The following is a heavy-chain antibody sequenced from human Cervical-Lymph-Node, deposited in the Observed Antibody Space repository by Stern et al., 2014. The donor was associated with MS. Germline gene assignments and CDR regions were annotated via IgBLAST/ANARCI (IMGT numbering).Heavy chain of an antibody. D-gene: IGHD4-17*01. CDR1: GFPFSSYG. CDR3: AKTLTVTPRLGMDV. V-gene: IGHV3-30*18. J-gene: IGHJ6*02. Sequence: VQLVESGGGVVQPGRSLRLSCAASGFPFSSYGLHWVRQAPGKGLAWVAYIPYDGSSNFYADSVKGRFTISRDNSKNMVFLQMNSLRVEDTAVYYCAKTLTVTPRLGMDVWGHGTTVTVSS. CDR2: IPYDGSSN.